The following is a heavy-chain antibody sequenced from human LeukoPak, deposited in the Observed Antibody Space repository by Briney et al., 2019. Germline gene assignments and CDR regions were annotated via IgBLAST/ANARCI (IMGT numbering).Heavy chain of an antibody. D-gene: IGHD5-18*01. CDR3: ARVGYGYISPRYYYYYYMDV. CDR2: ISNSGST. CDR1: GGSISSSSYY. V-gene: IGHV4-39*07. Sequence: SETLSLSCIVSGGSISSSSYYWGWIRQPPGKGLEWIGSISNSGSTYYNPSLKSRVTISVDTSKNQFSLRLSSVTAADTAVYYCARVGYGYISPRYYYYYYMDVWGKGTTVTVSS. J-gene: IGHJ6*03.